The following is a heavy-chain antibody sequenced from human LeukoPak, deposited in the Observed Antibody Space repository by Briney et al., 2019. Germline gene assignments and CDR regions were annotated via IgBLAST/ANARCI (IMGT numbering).Heavy chain of an antibody. J-gene: IGHJ6*03. CDR1: GYTFTSYY. CDR2: INPSGGST. Sequence: ASVKVSCKASGYTFTSYYMHWVRQAPGQGLEWMGIINPSGGSTSYAQKFQGRVTMTRDTSTSTVYMELSSLRSEDTAVYYCARETSNDYGDLYYYYMDVWGKGTTVTVSS. CDR3: ARETSNDYGDLYYYYMDV. V-gene: IGHV1-46*01. D-gene: IGHD4-17*01.